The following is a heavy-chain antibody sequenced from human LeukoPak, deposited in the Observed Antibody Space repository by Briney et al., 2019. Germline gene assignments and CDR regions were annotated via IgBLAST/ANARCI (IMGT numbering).Heavy chain of an antibody. J-gene: IGHJ4*02. CDR1: GFTFNTFW. Sequence: PGGSLRLSCAASGFTFNTFWKNWVRQAPGKGLERVASINQGGTEKYYVDSVKGRFTISRDNAKNSLYLQMYSLKAEDTAVYYCARDGPPAGLYFDNWGQGTLVTVSS. D-gene: IGHD2-2*01. CDR3: ARDGPPAGLYFDN. V-gene: IGHV3-7*01. CDR2: INQGGTEK.